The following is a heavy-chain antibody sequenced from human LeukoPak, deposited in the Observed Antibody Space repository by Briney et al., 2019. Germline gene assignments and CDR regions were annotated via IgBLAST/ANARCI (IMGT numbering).Heavy chain of an antibody. D-gene: IGHD3-22*01. Sequence: GGSLRLSCAASVFTFSNAWMSCVREAPGKGLEWVGRIKRKTDGGTTDYAAPVKGRFTISRDDSKNTLYLQMNSLKTEDTAVYYCTTDYYDSSGYPDAFDIWGQGTMVTVSS. CDR2: IKRKTDGGTT. CDR1: VFTFSNAW. V-gene: IGHV3-15*01. CDR3: TTDYYDSSGYPDAFDI. J-gene: IGHJ3*02.